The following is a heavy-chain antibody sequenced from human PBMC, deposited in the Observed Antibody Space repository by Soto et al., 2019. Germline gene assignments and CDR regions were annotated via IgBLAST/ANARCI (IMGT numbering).Heavy chain of an antibody. J-gene: IGHJ6*02. CDR3: ASTGIVGATTGYYYGMEV. CDR1: GERLPSYW. CDR2: IYPGDSDT. V-gene: IGHV5-51*01. Sequence: ESLKVSFQGCGERLPSYWIGRVRQMPGKGLELMGIIYPGDSDTRYSPSFQGQVTISADKSISTAYLQWSSLKDSDTAMYYCASTGIVGATTGYYYGMEVWGQGTTVTVSS. D-gene: IGHD1-26*01.